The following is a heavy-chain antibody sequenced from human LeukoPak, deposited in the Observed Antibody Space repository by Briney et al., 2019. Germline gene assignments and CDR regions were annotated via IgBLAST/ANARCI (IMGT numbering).Heavy chain of an antibody. CDR1: GFTFSSYS. CDR3: ARGGSILVVYEDHFDY. CDR2: ISSSSSTI. D-gene: IGHD2-8*02. V-gene: IGHV3-48*02. J-gene: IGHJ4*02. Sequence: GGSLRLSCAASGFTFSSYSMNWVRQAPGKGLEWVSYISSSSSTIYYADSVKGRFTISRDNARNSLYLQMNSLRDEDTAVYYCARGGSILVVYEDHFDYWGQGTLVTVSS.